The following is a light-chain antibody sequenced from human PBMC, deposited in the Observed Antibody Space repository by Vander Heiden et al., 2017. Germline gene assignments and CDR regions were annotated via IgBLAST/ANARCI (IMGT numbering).Light chain of an antibody. CDR1: QSVSSSY. J-gene: IGKJ2*01. Sequence: EIVLTQSPGTLSLSPGERATLPCRASQSVSSSYLAWYRQKPGQAPRLLIYGAASRATGIPDRFSGSGSGTDFTLTISRLEPEDFAVYYCRQYGSSPYTFGQGTKLEIK. CDR3: RQYGSSPYT. V-gene: IGKV3-20*01. CDR2: GAA.